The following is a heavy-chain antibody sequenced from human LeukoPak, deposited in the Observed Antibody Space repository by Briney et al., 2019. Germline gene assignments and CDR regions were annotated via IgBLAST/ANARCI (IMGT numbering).Heavy chain of an antibody. CDR1: GFTFSSFW. CDR2: INEDGTGE. V-gene: IGHV3-7*05. CDR3: TRGQEFDDGVFDS. J-gene: IGHJ4*02. Sequence: GGSLRLSCAASGFTFSSFWMSWVRQAPGKGLEWVANINEDGTGEFSVDSVRGRFTISRDNAKKSLYLQMNSLRVEDTAIYYCTRGQEFDDGVFDSWGQGTLVTVSS. D-gene: IGHD1-1*01.